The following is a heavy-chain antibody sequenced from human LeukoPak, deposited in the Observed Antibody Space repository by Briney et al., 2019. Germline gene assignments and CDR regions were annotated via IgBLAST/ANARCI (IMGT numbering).Heavy chain of an antibody. J-gene: IGHJ2*01. V-gene: IGHV3-30-3*02. CDR2: ISYDGSNK. CDR1: GFTFSSYA. CDR3: AKSGSTSWYKSSTDWYLDL. D-gene: IGHD2-2*01. Sequence: PGRSLRLSCAASGFTFSSYAMHWVRQAPGKGLEWVAVISYDGSNKYSTDSVKGRFTISRDNSKNTFYLHMNSLRPEDTAVYYCAKSGSTSWYKSSTDWYLDLWGRGTLVTVSS.